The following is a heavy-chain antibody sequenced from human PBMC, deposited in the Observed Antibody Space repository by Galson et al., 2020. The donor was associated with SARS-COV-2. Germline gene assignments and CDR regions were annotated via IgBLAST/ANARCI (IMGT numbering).Heavy chain of an antibody. CDR1: GFTFGDYA. Sequence: TGGSLRLSCAASGFTFGDYAMHWVRQAPGKGLEWVSGISWNSGTMGYADSVKGRFFISRDNAKNSLYLQMNSLRAEDTALYYCAKDLSIVEDFYYGMDVWGQGITVTVSS. CDR3: AKDLSIVEDFYYGMDV. J-gene: IGHJ6*02. V-gene: IGHV3-9*01. D-gene: IGHD3-16*02. CDR2: ISWNSGTM.